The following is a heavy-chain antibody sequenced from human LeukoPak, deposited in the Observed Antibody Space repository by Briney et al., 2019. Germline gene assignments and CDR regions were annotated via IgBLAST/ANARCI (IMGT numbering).Heavy chain of an antibody. J-gene: IGHJ6*02. Sequence: GGSLRLSCAASGFTFSSYGMHWVRQAPGKGLEWVAVISYVGSNKYYADSVKGRFTISRDNSKNTLYLQMNSLRAEDTAVYYCAKDADCSSTSCYFYNYYGMDVWGQGTTVTVSS. V-gene: IGHV3-30*18. CDR3: AKDADCSSTSCYFYNYYGMDV. D-gene: IGHD2-2*01. CDR1: GFTFSSYG. CDR2: ISYVGSNK.